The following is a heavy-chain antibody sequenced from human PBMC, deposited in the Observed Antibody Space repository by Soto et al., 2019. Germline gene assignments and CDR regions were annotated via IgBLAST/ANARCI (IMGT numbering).Heavy chain of an antibody. CDR1: GYTFTSYD. V-gene: IGHV1-8*01. J-gene: IGHJ6*03. CDR2: MNPNSGNT. CDR3: ARGFSGYCSGGSCYYYYYMDV. D-gene: IGHD2-15*01. Sequence: ASVKVSCKASGYTFTSYDINWVRQATGQGLEWMGWMNPNSGNTGYAQKFQGRVTMTRNTSISTAYMELSSLRSEDTAVYYCARGFSGYCSGGSCYYYYYMDVWGKGTTVTVSS.